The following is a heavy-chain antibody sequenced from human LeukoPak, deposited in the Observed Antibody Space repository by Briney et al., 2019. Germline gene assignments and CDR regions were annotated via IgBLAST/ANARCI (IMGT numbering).Heavy chain of an antibody. V-gene: IGHV1-2*02. D-gene: IGHD3-9*01. J-gene: IGHJ4*02. CDR1: GYTFTGYY. CDR2: INPNSGGT. CDR3: ARDQTPYDILTGLNY. Sequence: ASVKVSCKASGYTFTGYYMHWVRQAPGQGLEWMGWINPNSGGTNYAQKFQGRVTMTRDTSISTAYRELSRLRSDDTAVYYCARDQTPYDILTGLNYWGQGTLVTVSS.